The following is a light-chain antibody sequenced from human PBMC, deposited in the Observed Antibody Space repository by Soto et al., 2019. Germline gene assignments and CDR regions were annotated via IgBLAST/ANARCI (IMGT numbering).Light chain of an antibody. V-gene: IGKV1-39*01. CDR2: AAS. CDR3: QQSYNTPRT. J-gene: IGKJ1*01. Sequence: DIQMTQSPSSLSASVGDRVTITCRASQSIVTYLNWYLQKPGKAPKLLIYAASNLQSGVPSRFSGSGSGTDFTLTISSLQPEDFATYYCQQSYNTPRTFGPGTKVDIK. CDR1: QSIVTY.